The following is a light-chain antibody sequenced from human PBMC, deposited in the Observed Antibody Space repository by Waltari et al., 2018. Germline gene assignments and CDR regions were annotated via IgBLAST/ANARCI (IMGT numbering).Light chain of an antibody. CDR1: SRDVGGYEW. CDR3: TSNTSSHSLV. J-gene: IGLJ1*01. CDR2: DVS. Sequence: QSALTQPASVSGSPGQSITISCTGTSRDVGGYEWVSWYQQHPDKAPKVVIFDVSYRPSGVSNRFSGSKSGNTASLTISGLQAEDEADYYCTSNTSSHSLVFGTGTKVTVL. V-gene: IGLV2-14*03.